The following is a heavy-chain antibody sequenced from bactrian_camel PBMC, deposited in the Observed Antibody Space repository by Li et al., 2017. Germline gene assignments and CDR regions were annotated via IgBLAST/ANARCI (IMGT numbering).Heavy chain of an antibody. D-gene: IGHD4*01. V-gene: IGHV3S53*01. J-gene: IGHJ4*01. CDR3: VASDLRASIHSASTWSL. Sequence: HVQLVESGGASVQAGGSLKLSCTASGSIVGANSVAWFRQVPGKAREGVAAIAIDGKSKYADSVKDRFTISKDNAKNTLYLQMNSLKPEETAMYYCVASDLRASIHSASTWSLWGQGTQVTVS. CDR1: GSIVGANS. CDR2: IAIDGKS.